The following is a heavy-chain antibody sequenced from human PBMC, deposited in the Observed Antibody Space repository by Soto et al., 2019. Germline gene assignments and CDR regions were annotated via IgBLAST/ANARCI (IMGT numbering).Heavy chain of an antibody. Sequence: ASVKVSCKASGNTFTSYYMHWVRQAPGQGPEWMGLVNPSGGSTYYAQKFRGRVTMTRDTSTSTLYMELSSLRFDDTAVYYCACFITASGTHDAFDIWGKGPMVTVSS. CDR2: VNPSGGST. V-gene: IGHV1-46*01. CDR1: GNTFTSYY. J-gene: IGHJ3*02. CDR3: ACFITASGTHDAFDI. D-gene: IGHD6-25*01.